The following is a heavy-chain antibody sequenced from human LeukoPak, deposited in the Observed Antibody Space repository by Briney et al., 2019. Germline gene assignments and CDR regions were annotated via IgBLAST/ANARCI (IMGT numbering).Heavy chain of an antibody. CDR1: GYTFTSYD. V-gene: IGHV1-18*01. J-gene: IGHJ4*02. Sequence: ASVKVSCKASGYTFTSYDINWVRQATGQGLEWMGWINAYNGKTNYSQKFQGRVTMTTETSTSTAYMELRSLRSDDTAVYYCARVPELPDYWGQGSLVTVSS. D-gene: IGHD2-15*01. CDR3: ARVPELPDY. CDR2: INAYNGKT.